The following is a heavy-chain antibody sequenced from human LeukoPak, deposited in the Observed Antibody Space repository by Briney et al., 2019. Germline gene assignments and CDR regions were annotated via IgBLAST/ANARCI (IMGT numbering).Heavy chain of an antibody. Sequence: SETLSLTCAAYGGSLSGHFWSWVRQAPGKGLEWLGEINHAGSANYNPSLKNRLTISLDASKSQFSLKMTSVAAADTAVYYCVRLQSYYDSSGFYPYFDSWGQGTLVTVSS. V-gene: IGHV4-34*01. CDR1: GGSLSGHF. CDR2: INHAGSA. D-gene: IGHD3-22*01. J-gene: IGHJ4*02. CDR3: VRLQSYYDSSGFYPYFDS.